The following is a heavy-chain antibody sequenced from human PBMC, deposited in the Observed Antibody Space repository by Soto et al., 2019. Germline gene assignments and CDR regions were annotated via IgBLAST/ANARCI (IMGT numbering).Heavy chain of an antibody. J-gene: IGHJ4*02. V-gene: IGHV1-58*01. D-gene: IGHD3-3*01. CDR1: GFTFTSSA. CDR3: AAEGPGWSGCFDY. Sequence: QMQLVQSGPEVKKPGTSVKVSCKASGFTFTSSAVQWVRQARGQRLEWIGWIVVGSGNTNYAQKFQERVTITRDMSTSTAYMELSSLRSEDTAVYYCAAEGPGWSGCFDYWGQGTLVTVSS. CDR2: IVVGSGNT.